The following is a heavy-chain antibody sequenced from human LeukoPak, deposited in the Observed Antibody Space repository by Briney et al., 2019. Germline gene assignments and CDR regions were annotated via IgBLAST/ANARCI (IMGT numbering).Heavy chain of an antibody. V-gene: IGHV4-34*01. J-gene: IGHJ4*02. Sequence: SETLSLACAVYGGSFSGYYWSWIRQPPGKGLEWIGEINHSGSTNYNPSLKSRVTISVDTSKNQFSLKLSSVTAADTAVYYCARTGYETGYWGQGTLVTVSS. D-gene: IGHD3-16*01. CDR3: ARTGYETGY. CDR2: INHSGST. CDR1: GGSFSGYY.